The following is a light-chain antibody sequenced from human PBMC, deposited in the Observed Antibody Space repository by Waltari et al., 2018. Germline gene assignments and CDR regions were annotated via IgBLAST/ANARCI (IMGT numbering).Light chain of an antibody. V-gene: IGKV3-20*01. Sequence: EIVLTQSPDTLSLSPGERATLSCRASQSVSSNYVAWYQQKPGQAPSLLIFGASTRATGSPDRFGGSGSGTDFTLTISRLEPEDFAVYYCQQYGSSPWTFGQGTKVEFK. J-gene: IGKJ1*01. CDR3: QQYGSSPWT. CDR2: GAS. CDR1: QSVSSNY.